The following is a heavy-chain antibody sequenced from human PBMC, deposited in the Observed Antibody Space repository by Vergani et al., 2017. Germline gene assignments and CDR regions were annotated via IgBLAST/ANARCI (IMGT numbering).Heavy chain of an antibody. J-gene: IGHJ4*02. CDR1: GFTFSSYA. Sequence: EVQLLESGGGLVQPGGSLRLSCAASGFTFSSYAMSWVRQAPGKGLEWVSAISGSGGSTYYAYSVKGRFTISRANSKNTLYLQMNSLRAEDTAVYYCAKGVFGGSTREGYYFDYWGQGTLVTVSS. D-gene: IGHD3-10*01. CDR3: AKGVFGGSTREGYYFDY. CDR2: ISGSGGST. V-gene: IGHV3-23*01.